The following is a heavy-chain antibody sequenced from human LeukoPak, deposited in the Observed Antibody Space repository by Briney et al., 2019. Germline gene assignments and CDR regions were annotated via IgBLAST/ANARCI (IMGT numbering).Heavy chain of an antibody. V-gene: IGHV4-4*07. CDR3: ARDPSAFSGYFDF. D-gene: IGHD3-22*01. CDR1: GGSISSYY. Sequence: SETLSLTCTVSGGSISSYYWSWIRQPAGKALEWIGRIYPTGSINYNPSLKSRVTMSVDTSKNQLSLKLTSLTAADTDVYFCARDPSAFSGYFDFWGQGTLVTVSS. CDR2: IYPTGSI. J-gene: IGHJ4*02.